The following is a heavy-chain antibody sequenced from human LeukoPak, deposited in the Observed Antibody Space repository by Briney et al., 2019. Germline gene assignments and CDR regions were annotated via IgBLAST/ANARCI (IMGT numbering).Heavy chain of an antibody. CDR3: AKTYIAVAGKGDY. Sequence: GASVKVSCKASGGTFSSYAICWVRQAPGQGLEWMGRIIPIFGIANYAQKFHGRVTITADKSTSTAYMELSSLRSEDTAVYYCAKTYIAVAGKGDYWGQGALVTVSS. D-gene: IGHD6-19*01. V-gene: IGHV1-69*04. CDR2: IIPIFGIA. J-gene: IGHJ4*02. CDR1: GGTFSSYA.